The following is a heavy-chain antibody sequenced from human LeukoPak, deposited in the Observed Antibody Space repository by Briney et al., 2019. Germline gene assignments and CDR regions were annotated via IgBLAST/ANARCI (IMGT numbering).Heavy chain of an antibody. J-gene: IGHJ4*02. V-gene: IGHV3-23*01. CDR3: AKQSAGSAAWYSLHYDF. D-gene: IGHD6-13*01. CDR2: VDGGGGGT. Sequence: GGSLRLSCGASGFTFRTYAMTWVRQAPGRGLEWVSSVDGGGGGTYYADSVKGRFTISRDNSKDTLYLQMNGLRAEDTAVYFCAKQSAGSAAWYSLHYDFWGQGTLVTVSS. CDR1: GFTFRTYA.